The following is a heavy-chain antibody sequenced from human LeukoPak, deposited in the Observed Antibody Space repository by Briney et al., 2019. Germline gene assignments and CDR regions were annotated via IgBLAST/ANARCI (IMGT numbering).Heavy chain of an antibody. CDR2: IVVGSGNT. CDR3: AAASGEVDAFDI. V-gene: IGHV1-58*02. Sequence: ASVKVSCKASGFTSTSSAMQWVRQARGQRLEWIGWIVVGSGNTNYAQKFQERVTITRDMSTSTAYMELSSLRSEDTAVYYCAAASGEVDAFDIWGQGTMATVSS. D-gene: IGHD3-10*01. CDR1: GFTSTSSA. J-gene: IGHJ3*02.